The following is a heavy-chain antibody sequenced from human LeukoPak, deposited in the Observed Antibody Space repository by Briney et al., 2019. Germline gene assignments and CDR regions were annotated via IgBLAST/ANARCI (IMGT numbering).Heavy chain of an antibody. CDR1: GGSISSYY. Sequence: PSETLSLTCTVSGGSISSYYWSWIRQPPGKGLEWIGRIYTSGSTNYNPSLKSRVTMSVDTSKNQFSLKLSSVTAADTAVYYCAREYSSGWFPFDYWGQGTLVTVSS. D-gene: IGHD6-19*01. J-gene: IGHJ4*02. CDR2: IYTSGST. V-gene: IGHV4-4*07. CDR3: AREYSSGWFPFDY.